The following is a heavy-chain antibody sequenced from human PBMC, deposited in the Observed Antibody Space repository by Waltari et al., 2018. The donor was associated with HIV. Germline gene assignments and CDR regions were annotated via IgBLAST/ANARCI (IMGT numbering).Heavy chain of an antibody. D-gene: IGHD2-2*02. Sequence: EVQVLESGGTLVQPGGSLRVSCSASGFAFSNYAVSWVRQAAGQGLEWVSAISKSGDRTYYADSVRGRFTISRDNSKNTLSLQMNSLRVEDTAVYYCAIPGSGLYPTPLDLWGQGTLVTVSS. V-gene: IGHV3-23*01. CDR2: ISKSGDRT. CDR1: GFAFSNYA. J-gene: IGHJ5*02. CDR3: AIPGSGLYPTPLDL.